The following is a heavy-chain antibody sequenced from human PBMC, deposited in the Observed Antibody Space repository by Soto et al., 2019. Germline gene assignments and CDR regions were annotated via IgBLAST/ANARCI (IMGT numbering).Heavy chain of an antibody. CDR1: GFTFSSYA. CDR2: ISGRGGST. Sequence: EVQLLESGGGLVQPGGSLRLSCAASGFTFSSYAMSWVRQAPGKGLEWVSAISGRGGSTYYADSVKGRFTISRDNSKNTLYLQMNSLRAEDPAVYYCAKTGYDLRPPYDYWGKGTLVTVSS. J-gene: IGHJ4*02. V-gene: IGHV3-23*01. D-gene: IGHD1-20*01. CDR3: AKTGYDLRPPYDY.